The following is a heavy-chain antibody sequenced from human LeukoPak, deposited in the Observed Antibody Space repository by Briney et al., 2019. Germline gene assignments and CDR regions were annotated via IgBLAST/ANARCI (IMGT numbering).Heavy chain of an antibody. CDR3: AKNRGDTAMVKGVDY. J-gene: IGHJ4*02. CDR1: GFTFSSYG. Sequence: GGSLRLSCAASGFTFSSYGMHWVRQAPGKGLEWVAVISYDGSNKYYADSVKGRFTISRDNSKNTLYLQMNSLRAEDTAVYYCAKNRGDTAMVKGVDYWGQGTLVTVSS. V-gene: IGHV3-30*18. CDR2: ISYDGSNK. D-gene: IGHD5-18*01.